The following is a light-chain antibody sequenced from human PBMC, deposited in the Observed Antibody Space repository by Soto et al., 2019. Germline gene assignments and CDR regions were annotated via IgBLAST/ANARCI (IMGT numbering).Light chain of an antibody. CDR1: SSNIPKNF. Sequence: QSVLTQPPSISAAPGQKVTISCSGSSSNIPKNFVSWYQHLPGTAPKLLIYDDNKRPSGIPDRFSGSKSGTSATLGITGLQTGDEADYYCGAWDSSLSAAFFGGGPKLTVL. J-gene: IGLJ2*01. V-gene: IGLV1-51*01. CDR3: GAWDSSLSAAF. CDR2: DDN.